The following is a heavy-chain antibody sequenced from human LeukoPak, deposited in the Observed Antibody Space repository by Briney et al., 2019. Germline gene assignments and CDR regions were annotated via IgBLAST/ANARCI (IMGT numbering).Heavy chain of an antibody. CDR2: IYDRGPA. Sequence: SETLSLTCTVSGGAIASGGYSWNWIRQSPGKGLEWIGCIYDRGPAYYNPSLKSRFTISVDRPKNQFFLNVTSLTAADTAVYYCARVGSSWPHYYFDSWGRGTLVTVSS. D-gene: IGHD6-13*01. J-gene: IGHJ4*02. CDR1: GGAIASGGYS. CDR3: ARVGSSWPHYYFDS. V-gene: IGHV4-30-2*06.